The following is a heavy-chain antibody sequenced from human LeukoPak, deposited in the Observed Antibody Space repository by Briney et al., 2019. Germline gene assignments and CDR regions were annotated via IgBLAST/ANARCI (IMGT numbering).Heavy chain of an antibody. Sequence: GGSLRLSCAASGLTVSSDYMNWVRQAPGKGLEWVSIIYSGGRIYYADSVKGRFTISRDNSKNTLYLQMNSLRAEDTAVYYCARGTTALGYWGQGTLVTVSS. V-gene: IGHV3-53*01. CDR3: ARGTTALGY. CDR1: GLTVSSDY. CDR2: IYSGGRI. J-gene: IGHJ4*02. D-gene: IGHD1-14*01.